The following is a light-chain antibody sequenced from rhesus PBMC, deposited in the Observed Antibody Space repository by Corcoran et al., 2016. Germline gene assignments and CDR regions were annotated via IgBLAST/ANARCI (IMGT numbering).Light chain of an antibody. CDR1: ENVNNY. J-gene: IGKJ2*01. CDR2: KAP. Sequence: DIQMTQSPSSLSASVGDRVTITCRTRENVNNYLNWYQQKPGKAPTLLIYKAPTLQSGVPSRFSGSGSGTDYTFTISSLQSEDVATYYCQHNYGTPYSFGQGTKVEIK. CDR3: QHNYGTPYS. V-gene: IGKV1-74*01.